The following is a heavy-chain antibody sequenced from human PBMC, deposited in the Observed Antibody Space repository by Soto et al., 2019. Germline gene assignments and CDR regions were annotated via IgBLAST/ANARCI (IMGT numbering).Heavy chain of an antibody. J-gene: IGHJ3*02. Sequence: PGESLKISCKGSGYSFTSYWISWVRQMPGKGLEWMGRIDPSDSYTNYSPSFQGHVTISADKSISTAYLQWSSLKASDTAMYYCAKNEVYDFLTGARDIVFDMGGKGKMLT. CDR1: GYSFTSYW. D-gene: IGHD3-9*01. V-gene: IGHV5-10-1*01. CDR2: IDPSDSYT. CDR3: AKNEVYDFLTGARDIVFDM.